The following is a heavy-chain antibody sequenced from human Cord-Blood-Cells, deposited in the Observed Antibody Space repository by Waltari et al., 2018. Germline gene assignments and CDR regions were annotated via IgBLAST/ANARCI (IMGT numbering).Heavy chain of an antibody. CDR3: ARDDVASIDY. CDR1: GFTFSSYG. CDR2: IWYDGSNK. J-gene: IGHJ4*02. V-gene: IGHV3-33*01. Sequence: QVQLVESGGGVVQPGRSLRLSCAASGFTFSSYGMHWVRQAPGKGLECVEVIWYDGSNKYYADSVKGRFTISRDNSKNTLYLQMNSLRAEDTAVYYCARDDVASIDYWGQGTLVTVSS. D-gene: IGHD3-3*02.